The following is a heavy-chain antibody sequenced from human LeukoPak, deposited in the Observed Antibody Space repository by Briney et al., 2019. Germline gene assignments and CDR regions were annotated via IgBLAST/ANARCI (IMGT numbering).Heavy chain of an antibody. Sequence: GGSLRLSCAASGFTFSTFAMTWVRQAPGKGLEWVSSITGTHYTTYNTDSVKGRFTISRDNSKNTLYLQMNNLRAEDTALYYCAKGFSVRGRFDPWGQGTQVTVSS. CDR2: ITGTHYTT. CDR1: GFTFSTFA. J-gene: IGHJ5*02. CDR3: AKGFSVRGRFDP. D-gene: IGHD2-15*01. V-gene: IGHV3-23*01.